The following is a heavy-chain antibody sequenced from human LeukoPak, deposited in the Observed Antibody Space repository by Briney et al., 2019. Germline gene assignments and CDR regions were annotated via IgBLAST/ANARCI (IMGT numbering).Heavy chain of an antibody. CDR2: ISSSSSTI. CDR1: GFTFSSYS. CDR3: AKGDAMIVVDMVPLFDY. Sequence: GGSLRLSCAASGFTFSSYSMNWVRQAPGKGLEWVSYISSSSSTIYYADSVKGRFTISRDNAKNSLYLQMNSLRAEDTAVYYCAKGDAMIVVDMVPLFDYWGQGTLVTVSS. D-gene: IGHD3-22*01. J-gene: IGHJ4*02. V-gene: IGHV3-48*01.